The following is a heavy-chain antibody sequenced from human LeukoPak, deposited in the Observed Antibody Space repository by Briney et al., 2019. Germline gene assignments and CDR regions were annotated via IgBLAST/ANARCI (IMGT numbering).Heavy chain of an antibody. Sequence: KTSETLSLTCTVSGYSISSGYYWGWIRQPPGKGLEWIGSIYHSGGTYYNPSLKSRVTISVDTSKNQFSLKLSSVTAADTAVYYCARQWRGFVVVPAAGDYWGQGTLVTVSS. CDR1: GYSISSGYY. CDR3: ARQWRGFVVVPAAGDY. D-gene: IGHD2-2*01. J-gene: IGHJ4*02. V-gene: IGHV4-38-2*02. CDR2: IYHSGGT.